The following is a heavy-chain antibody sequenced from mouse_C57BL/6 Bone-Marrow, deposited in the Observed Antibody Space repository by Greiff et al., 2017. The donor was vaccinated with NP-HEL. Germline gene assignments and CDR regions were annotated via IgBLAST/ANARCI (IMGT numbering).Heavy chain of an antibody. Sequence: VKLVESGAELARPGASVKLSCKASGYTFTSYGISWVKQRTGQGLEWIGEIYPRSGNTYYNEKFKGKATLTADKSSSTAYMELRSLTSEDSAVYFCAREKIYDGYYYAMDYWGQGTSVTVSS. V-gene: IGHV1-81*01. CDR3: AREKIYDGYYYAMDY. CDR2: IYPRSGNT. CDR1: GYTFTSYG. J-gene: IGHJ4*01. D-gene: IGHD2-3*01.